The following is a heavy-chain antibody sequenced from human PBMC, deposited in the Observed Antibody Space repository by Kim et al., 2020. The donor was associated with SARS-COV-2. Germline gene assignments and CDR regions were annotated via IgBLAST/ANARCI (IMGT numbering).Heavy chain of an antibody. CDR2: IYYSGST. V-gene: IGHV4-59*08. J-gene: IGHJ6*03. CDR3: ARQVYNWNPPSYYYYMDV. D-gene: IGHD1-20*01. CDR1: GGSISSYY. Sequence: SETLSLTCTVSGGSISSYYWSWIRQPPGKGLEWIGYIYYSGSTNYNPSLKSRVTISVDTSKNQFSLKLSSVTAADTAVYYCARQVYNWNPPSYYYYMDVWGKGTTVTVSS.